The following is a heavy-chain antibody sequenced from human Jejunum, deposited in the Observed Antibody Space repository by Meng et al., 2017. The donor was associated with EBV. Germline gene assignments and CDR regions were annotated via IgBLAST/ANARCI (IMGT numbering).Heavy chain of an antibody. CDR3: AMSWFGRINRFDP. J-gene: IGHJ5*02. CDR1: GYTFTDYY. V-gene: IGHV1-69-2*01. CDR2: VDPEDGET. Sequence: VQLVQSWAEVKKPGATVKISCKVSGYTFTDYYMHWVQQAPGKGLEWMGLVDPEDGETIYGEKFQGRVTLTADTSTETAYMELTSLRSDDTAVYYCAMSWFGRINRFDPWGQGTLVTVSS. D-gene: IGHD3-16*01.